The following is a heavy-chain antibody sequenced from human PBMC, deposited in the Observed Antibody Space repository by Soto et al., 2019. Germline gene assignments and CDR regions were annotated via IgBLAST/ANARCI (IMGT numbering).Heavy chain of an antibody. Sequence: QPGGSLRLSCAASGFTFSSYGMHWVRQAPGKGLEWVAVIWYDGSNKYYADSVKGRFTISRDNSKNTLYLQMNSLRAEDTAVYYCAREYRAAAAFNYYYYYGMDVWGQGTTVTVSS. CDR2: IWYDGSNK. J-gene: IGHJ6*02. V-gene: IGHV3-33*01. CDR1: GFTFSSYG. CDR3: AREYRAAAAFNYYYYYGMDV. D-gene: IGHD6-13*01.